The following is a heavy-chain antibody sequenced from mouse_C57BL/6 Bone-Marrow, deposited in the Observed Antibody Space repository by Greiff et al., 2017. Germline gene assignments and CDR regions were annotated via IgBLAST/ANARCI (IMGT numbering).Heavy chain of an antibody. J-gene: IGHJ2*01. CDR3: ARGEITTVVADY. CDR2: IYPGDGDT. CDR1: GYAFSSYW. D-gene: IGHD1-1*01. V-gene: IGHV1-80*01. Sequence: QVQLKQSGAELVKPGASVKISCKASGYAFSSYWMNWVKQRPGKGLEWIGQIYPGDGDTNYNGKFKGKATLTADKSSSTAYMQLSSLTSEDSAVYCCARGEITTVVADYWGQGTTLTVSS.